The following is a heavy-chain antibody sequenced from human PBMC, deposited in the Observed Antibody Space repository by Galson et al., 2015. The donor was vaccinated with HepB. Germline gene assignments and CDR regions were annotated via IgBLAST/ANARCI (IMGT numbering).Heavy chain of an antibody. CDR1: GFTFSSYA. D-gene: IGHD2-21*01. CDR2: ISGSGGST. V-gene: IGHV3-23*01. Sequence: SLRLSCAASGFTFSSYAMSWVRQAPGKGLEWVSAISGSGGSTYYADSVRGRFTISRDNSKNTLYLQMNSLRAEDTAVYYCAKHPLYCGGDCYSLYYFDYWGQGTLVTVSS. J-gene: IGHJ4*02. CDR3: AKHPLYCGGDCYSLYYFDY.